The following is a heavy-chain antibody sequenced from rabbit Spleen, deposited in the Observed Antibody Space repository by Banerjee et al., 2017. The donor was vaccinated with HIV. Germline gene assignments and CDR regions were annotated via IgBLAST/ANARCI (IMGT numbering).Heavy chain of an antibody. J-gene: IGHJ4*01. D-gene: IGHD4-1*01. V-gene: IGHV1S43*01. CDR2: IFPGMSWT. CDR1: GFDFTYYY. Sequence: QELVESGGGLVQPGESLKLSCKASGFDFTYYYFVWVRQAPGKGLEWVAMIFPGMSWTNYASWVNGRFTISKSTSLNTVDLKMTSLTVADTATYFCIREHDTGWYAFVLWGPGTLVTVS. CDR3: IREHDTGWYAFVL.